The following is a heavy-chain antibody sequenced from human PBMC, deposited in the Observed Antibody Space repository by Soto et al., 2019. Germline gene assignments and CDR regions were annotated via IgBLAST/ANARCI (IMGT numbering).Heavy chain of an antibody. CDR1: GGTFSSYA. CDR3: ARSTYPITGTTAWFEP. J-gene: IGHJ5*02. V-gene: IGHV1-69*06. Sequence: SVKVSCKASGGTFSSYAISWVRQAPLQVLEWMVGIIPIFGTANYAQKFQGRVTITADKSTSTAYMELSSLRSEDTAVYYCARSTYPITGTTAWFEPWGQGTLVTLSS. CDR2: IIPIFGTA. D-gene: IGHD1-7*01.